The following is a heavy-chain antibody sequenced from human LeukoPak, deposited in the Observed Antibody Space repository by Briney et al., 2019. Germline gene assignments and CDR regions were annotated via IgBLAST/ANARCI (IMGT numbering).Heavy chain of an antibody. V-gene: IGHV1-2*02. CDR2: INPNSGGT. D-gene: IGHD6-19*01. Sequence: ASVKVSCKASGYTFIDYYMHWVRQAPGQGLEWMGWINPNSGGTNYAQKFQGRVTMTRDTSISTAYMELSRLRSDDTAVYYCARSIAVAENWFDPWGQGTLVTVSS. CDR1: GYTFIDYY. CDR3: ARSIAVAENWFDP. J-gene: IGHJ5*02.